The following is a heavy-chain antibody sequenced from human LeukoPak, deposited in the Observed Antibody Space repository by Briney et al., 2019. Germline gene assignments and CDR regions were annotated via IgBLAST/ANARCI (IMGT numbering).Heavy chain of an antibody. J-gene: IGHJ3*02. V-gene: IGHV3-23*01. CDR2: ISGSGGST. CDR1: GFTFSSYA. Sequence: GGSLRLSCAASGFTFSSYAMSWVRQAPGKGLEWVSAISGSGGSTYYADSVKGGFTISRDNSKNTLYLQMNSLRAEDTAVYYCAKDLTVDWRAFDIWGQGTMVTVSS. D-gene: IGHD3-9*01. CDR3: AKDLTVDWRAFDI.